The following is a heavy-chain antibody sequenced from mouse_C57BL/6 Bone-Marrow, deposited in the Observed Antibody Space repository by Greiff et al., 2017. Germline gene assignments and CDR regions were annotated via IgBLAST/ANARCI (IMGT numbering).Heavy chain of an antibody. V-gene: IGHV1-18*01. J-gene: IGHJ1*03. CDR2: INPNNGGT. CDR3: AGSGDYGSSPYFDV. CDR1: GYTFTDYN. D-gene: IGHD1-1*01. Sequence: LQQSGPELVKPGASVKIPCKASGYTFTDYNMDWVKQRHAKSLEWIGDINPNNGGTIYNQKFKGKATLTVDKSSSTAYMELRSLTSEDTAVYYCAGSGDYGSSPYFDVWGTGTTVTVSS.